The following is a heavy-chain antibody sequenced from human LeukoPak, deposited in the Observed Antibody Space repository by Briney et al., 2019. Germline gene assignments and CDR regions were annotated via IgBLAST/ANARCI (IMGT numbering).Heavy chain of an antibody. CDR2: ISSSGSTI. J-gene: IGHJ4*02. CDR1: GFTFSSYE. V-gene: IGHV3-48*03. Sequence: SGGSLRLSXAASGFTFSSYEMNWVRQAPGKGLEWVSYISSSGSTIYYADSVKGRFTISRDNAKNSLYLQMNSLRAEDTAVYYCARDRNYYGSGSYSDYWGQGTLVTVSS. CDR3: ARDRNYYGSGSYSDY. D-gene: IGHD3-10*01.